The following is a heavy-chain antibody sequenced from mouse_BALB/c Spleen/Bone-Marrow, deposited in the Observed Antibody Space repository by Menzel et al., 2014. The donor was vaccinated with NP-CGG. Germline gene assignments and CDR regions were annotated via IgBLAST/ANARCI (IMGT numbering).Heavy chain of an antibody. CDR2: IYPGDGDT. V-gene: IGHV1-87*01. D-gene: IGHD2-1*01. CDR1: GYTFTSYW. J-gene: IGHJ4*01. Sequence: QVQLQQSGAELARPGASVKLSCKASGYTFTSYWMQRVKQRPGQGLEWIGAIYPGDGDTRYTRKFRGKATLTADKSSNTAYMQLSSLTSEDSAVYFCASPYGNYDAMDYWGQGTSVTVSS. CDR3: ASPYGNYDAMDY.